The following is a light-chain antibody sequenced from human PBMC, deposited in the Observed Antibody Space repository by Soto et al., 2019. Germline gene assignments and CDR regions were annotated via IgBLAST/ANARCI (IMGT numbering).Light chain of an antibody. V-gene: IGLV2-11*01. CDR2: DVS. CDR1: SSDVGGYNY. Sequence: QSALTQPRSVSGSPGQSVTISCTGTSSDVGGYNYVSWYQPHPGKAPKLRIYDVSKRPSGVPDRFSGSKSGNTASLTISGLRADDEADDYCCSYAGSYSYVFGTGTKLTVL. CDR3: CSYAGSYSYV. J-gene: IGLJ1*01.